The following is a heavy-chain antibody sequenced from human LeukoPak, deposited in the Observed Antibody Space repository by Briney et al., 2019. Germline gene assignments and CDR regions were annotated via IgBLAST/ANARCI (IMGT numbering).Heavy chain of an antibody. V-gene: IGHV1-24*01. CDR2: FDPEDGET. Sequence: GASVKVSCKVSGYTLTELSMHWVRQAPGKGLEWMGGFDPEDGETTYAQKFQGRVTMTEDTSTDTAYMELSSLRSEDTAVYYCATDLGYSYGLDYWGQGTLVTVSS. D-gene: IGHD5-18*01. CDR1: GYTLTELS. J-gene: IGHJ4*02. CDR3: ATDLGYSYGLDY.